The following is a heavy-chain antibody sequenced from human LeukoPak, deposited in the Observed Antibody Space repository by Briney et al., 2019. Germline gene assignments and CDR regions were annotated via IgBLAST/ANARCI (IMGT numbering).Heavy chain of an antibody. Sequence: GRSLLLSCAASGFTFSSYAMHWVRQAPGKGLEWVAVISYDGSNKYYADSVKGRFTISRDNSKNTLYLQMNSLRAEDTAVYYCARDPRGIAVADNYYYYGMDVWGQGTTVTVSS. V-gene: IGHV3-30-3*01. CDR3: ARDPRGIAVADNYYYYGMDV. CDR2: ISYDGSNK. J-gene: IGHJ6*02. D-gene: IGHD6-19*01. CDR1: GFTFSSYA.